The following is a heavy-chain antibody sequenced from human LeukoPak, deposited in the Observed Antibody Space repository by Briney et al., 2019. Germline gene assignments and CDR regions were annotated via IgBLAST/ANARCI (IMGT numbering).Heavy chain of an antibody. Sequence: SETLSLTCAVYGGSFSGYYWSWIRQPPGKGLEWIEEINHSGSTNYNPSLKSRVTISVDTSKNQFSLKLSSVTAADTAVYYCARNQLQLGPSGLLGWNRFNWFDPWGQGTLVTVSS. V-gene: IGHV4-34*01. CDR3: ARNQLQLGPSGLLGWNRFNWFDP. CDR1: GGSFSGYY. J-gene: IGHJ5*02. D-gene: IGHD3/OR15-3a*01. CDR2: INHSGST.